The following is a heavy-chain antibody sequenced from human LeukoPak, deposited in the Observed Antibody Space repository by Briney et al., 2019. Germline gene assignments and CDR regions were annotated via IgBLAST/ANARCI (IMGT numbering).Heavy chain of an antibody. D-gene: IGHD3-3*01. CDR2: IYPGDSDT. J-gene: IGHJ3*02. Sequence: GESLKISRKGSGYSFTSYWIGWVRHMPGKGLEWIGIIYPGDSDTRYSPSFQGQVTISADKSISTAYLQWSSLKASDTAMYYCATYDLWSGYTDAFDIWGQGTMVTVSS. CDR1: GYSFTSYW. CDR3: ATYDLWSGYTDAFDI. V-gene: IGHV5-51*01.